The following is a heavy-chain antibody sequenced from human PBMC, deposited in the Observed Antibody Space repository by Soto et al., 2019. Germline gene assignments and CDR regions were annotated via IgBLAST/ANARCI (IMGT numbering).Heavy chain of an antibody. CDR2: IKQDGSEK. J-gene: IGHJ4*02. D-gene: IGHD3-10*01. V-gene: IGHV3-7*01. CDR3: ARGRGSSN. Sequence: GGSLRLSCAASGFTFSSYYMSWVRQAPGKGLEWVANIKQDGSEKYYVDSVKGRFTISRDNAKNSLYLQMNSLRAEDTALYYCARGRGSSNWGQGTRVTVSS. CDR1: GFTFSSYY.